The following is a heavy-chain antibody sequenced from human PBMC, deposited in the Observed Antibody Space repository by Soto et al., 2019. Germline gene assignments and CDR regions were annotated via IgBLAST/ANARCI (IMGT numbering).Heavy chain of an antibody. J-gene: IGHJ6*02. CDR2: IYHSGST. CDR1: GGSISSGGYS. V-gene: IGHV4-30-2*01. Sequence: SETLSLTCAVSGGSISSGGYSWSWIRQPPGKGLEWIGYIYHSGSTYYNPSLKSRVTISVDRSKNQFSLKLSSVTAADTAVYYCARASPVVTDVWGQGTTVTSP. CDR3: ARASPVVTDV. D-gene: IGHD5-18*01.